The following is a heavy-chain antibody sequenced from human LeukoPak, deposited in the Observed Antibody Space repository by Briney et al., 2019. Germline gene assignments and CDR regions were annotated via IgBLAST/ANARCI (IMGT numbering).Heavy chain of an antibody. V-gene: IGHV4-34*01. J-gene: IGHJ4*02. Sequence: PSETLSLTCAVYGGSFSGYYWSWIRQPPGKGLEWIGEINHSGSTNYNPSLKSRVTLSVDTSKNQFSLKLSSVTAADTAVYYCARGSRTFGGVIGYKGGLDYWGQGTLVTVSS. CDR2: INHSGST. CDR3: ARGSRTFGGVIGYKGGLDY. D-gene: IGHD3-16*02. CDR1: GGSFSGYY.